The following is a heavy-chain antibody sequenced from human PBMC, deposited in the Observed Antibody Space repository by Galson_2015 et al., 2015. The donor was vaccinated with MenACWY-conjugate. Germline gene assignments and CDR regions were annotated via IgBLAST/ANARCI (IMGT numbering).Heavy chain of an antibody. CDR3: ARDSLLQHRAPVCSY. D-gene: IGHD6-13*01. CDR1: GFPFSTYW. V-gene: IGHV3-7*03. J-gene: IGHJ4*02. CDR2: IKQDGSEK. Sequence: SLRLSCAASGFPFSTYWMSWVRQAPGKGLEWVANIKQDGSEKYYVDSVKGRFTISRDNAKNSLYLQMTSLRVEDTAVYYCARDSLLQHRAPVCSYWGQGTLLTVSS.